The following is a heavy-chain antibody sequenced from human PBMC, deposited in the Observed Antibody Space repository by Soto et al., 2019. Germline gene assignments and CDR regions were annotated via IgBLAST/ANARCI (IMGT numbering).Heavy chain of an antibody. D-gene: IGHD3-16*01. CDR3: ARQGMITRPEYGMDV. CDR1: GYTFTSYD. Sequence: VKVSCKASGYTFTSYDINWVRQAAGQGLEWIGWMNPNSGNTGYSQKFQGRVTMTRDTSISTAYLQWSSLKASDTAMYYCARQGMITRPEYGMDVWGQGTTVTVSS. V-gene: IGHV1-8*01. J-gene: IGHJ6*02. CDR2: MNPNSGNT.